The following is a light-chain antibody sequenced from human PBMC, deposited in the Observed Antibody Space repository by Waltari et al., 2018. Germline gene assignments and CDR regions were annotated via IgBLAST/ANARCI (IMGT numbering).Light chain of an antibody. Sequence: IQMTQSPSSLSTSVGDRVTIPCQASQDITSYLNWNQQKAGKAPKLLITFRSTLQSGVSSRFSGSGSGTDFTLTITNVQPEDSAYYYCQLSYTTPHTFGQGTKVEIK. CDR1: QDITSY. CDR3: QLSYTTPHT. CDR2: FRS. J-gene: IGKJ2*01. V-gene: IGKV1-39*01.